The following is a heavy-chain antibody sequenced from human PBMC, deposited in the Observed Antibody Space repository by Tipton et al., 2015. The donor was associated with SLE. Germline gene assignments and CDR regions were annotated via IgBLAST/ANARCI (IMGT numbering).Heavy chain of an antibody. CDR2: INSDGSGT. V-gene: IGHV3-74*01. D-gene: IGHD1-14*01. CDR1: AFTFNIYW. J-gene: IGHJ4*02. Sequence: SLRLSCAASAFTFNIYWMHWVRQAPGKGLVWVSHINSDGSGTRYADSVKGRFTISRDNAKNTLDLQMNSLGAEDTAVYYCATPEGMYGVQGTLVTASA. CDR3: ATPEGMY.